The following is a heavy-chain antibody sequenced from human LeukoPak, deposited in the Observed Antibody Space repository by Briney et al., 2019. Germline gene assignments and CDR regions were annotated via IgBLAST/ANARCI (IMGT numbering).Heavy chain of an antibody. CDR3: ARDTTTYCSSTSCYRKVSWFDP. Sequence: GGSLRLSCAASGFSFSSYCMTWVRQAPGKGLEWVANIKQDGSEKYYVDSVKGRFTISRDNAKNSPYLQMNSLRAEDTAVYYCARDTTTYCSSTSCYRKVSWFDPWGQGTLVTVSS. CDR1: GFSFSSYC. V-gene: IGHV3-7*01. CDR2: IKQDGSEK. D-gene: IGHD2-2*01. J-gene: IGHJ5*02.